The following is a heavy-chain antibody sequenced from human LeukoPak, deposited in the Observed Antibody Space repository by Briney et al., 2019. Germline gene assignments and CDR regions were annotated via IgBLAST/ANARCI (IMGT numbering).Heavy chain of an antibody. V-gene: IGHV3-43*02. CDR3: AKGNNTISFNFDY. D-gene: IGHD2-2*01. J-gene: IGHJ4*02. CDR1: GFTFRDFS. Sequence: PGGSLRLSCTVSGFTFRDFSMHWVRQAPGKGLQWVGLVSGDGGVTHYPDSVKGRFTISRDNNQNSLYLQMNSLTVEDSAFYYCAKGNNTISFNFDYWGQVTLVTVSS. CDR2: VSGDGGVT.